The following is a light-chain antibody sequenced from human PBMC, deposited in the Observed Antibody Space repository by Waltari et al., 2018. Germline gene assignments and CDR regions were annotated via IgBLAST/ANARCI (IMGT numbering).Light chain of an antibody. CDR2: DVS. J-gene: IGLJ3*02. CDR3: SSESSDKVVL. CDR1: SRDVGDSNS. Sequence: QSALTQPASVSGSPGQAVSISCTGTSRDVGDSNSGSWFQDRPGQGPKVIIYDVSDRPSGVPARVSGSKSGHTASLAISGLQAEAEADYYCSSESSDKVVLFGGGTKVTVL. V-gene: IGLV2-14*03.